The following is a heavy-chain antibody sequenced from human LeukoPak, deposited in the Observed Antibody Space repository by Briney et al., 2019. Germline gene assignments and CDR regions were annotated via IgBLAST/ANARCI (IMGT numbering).Heavy chain of an antibody. CDR2: INPNSGDT. Sequence: GASVRVSCKASGYTFTGYYMHWVRQAPGQGLEWMGWINPNSGDTKYAQKFQGRVTMTRDTSISTAYMELSSQTSDDTAVYYCARYWQHDAFDIWGQGTMVTVSS. J-gene: IGHJ3*02. CDR1: GYTFTGYY. CDR3: ARYWQHDAFDI. D-gene: IGHD6-13*01. V-gene: IGHV1-2*02.